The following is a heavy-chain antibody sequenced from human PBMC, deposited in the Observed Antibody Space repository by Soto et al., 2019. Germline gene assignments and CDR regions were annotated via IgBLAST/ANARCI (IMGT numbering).Heavy chain of an antibody. CDR1: GDSVSSIGFH. Sequence: SETLSLTCTVSGDSVSSIGFHWAWLRRPPGKGLEWIGYIYNGGSTYYRPSLESRMHTSLDATRNHYSLRLTSVTAADTAVYFCARAPVGLDTISYFDYWGQGKLVTVS. V-gene: IGHV4-30-4*01. CDR2: IYNGGST. J-gene: IGHJ4*02. CDR3: ARAPVGLDTISYFDY. D-gene: IGHD3-3*01.